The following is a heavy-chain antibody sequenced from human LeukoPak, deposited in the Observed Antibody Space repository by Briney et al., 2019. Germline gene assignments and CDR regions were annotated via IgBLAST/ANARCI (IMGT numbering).Heavy chain of an antibody. CDR2: IYTSGST. Sequence: PSETLSLTCTVSGGSISSYHWSWIRQPAGKGLEWIGRIYTSGSTNYNSSLKSRATISVDTSKNQFSLILSSVTAADTAVYYCARAGFALAPHRGKPFDYWGQGTLVTVSS. D-gene: IGHD6-6*01. CDR1: GGSISSYH. V-gene: IGHV4-4*07. CDR3: ARAGFALAPHRGKPFDY. J-gene: IGHJ4*02.